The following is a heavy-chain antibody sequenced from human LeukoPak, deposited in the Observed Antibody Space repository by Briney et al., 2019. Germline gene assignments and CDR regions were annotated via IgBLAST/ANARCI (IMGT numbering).Heavy chain of an antibody. CDR1: GFTFDDYA. J-gene: IGHJ4*02. Sequence: GGSQRLSCAASGFTFDDYAMHWVRQAPGKGLEWVSGISWNSGSIGYADSVKGRFTISRDNAKNSLYLQMNSLRAEDTALYYCATKPAVAGIDYWGQGTLVTVSS. V-gene: IGHV3-9*01. D-gene: IGHD6-19*01. CDR3: ATKPAVAGIDY. CDR2: ISWNSGSI.